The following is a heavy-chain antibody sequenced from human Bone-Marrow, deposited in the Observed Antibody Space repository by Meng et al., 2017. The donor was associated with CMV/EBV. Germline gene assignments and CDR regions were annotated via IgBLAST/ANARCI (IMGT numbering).Heavy chain of an antibody. D-gene: IGHD2-2*01. CDR3: ARADRRGYCSSMSCYGNWFDP. CDR2: ISYDGSNK. J-gene: IGHJ5*02. V-gene: IGHV3-30*04. CDR1: GFIFSSYA. Sequence: GESLKISCVASGFIFSSYAMHGVRQAPGKGLEWVAVISYDGSNKYYADSVKGRFTISRDTSKNTLYLQMNSLRAEDTAVYYCARADRRGYCSSMSCYGNWFDPWGQGILVTVSS.